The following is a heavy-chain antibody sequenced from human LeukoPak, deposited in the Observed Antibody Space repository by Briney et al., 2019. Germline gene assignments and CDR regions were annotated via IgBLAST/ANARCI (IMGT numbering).Heavy chain of an antibody. CDR2: ISAYNGNT. V-gene: IGHV1-18*01. CDR3: ARDPTIFGVGY. D-gene: IGHD3-3*01. CDR1: GYTFTSYG. Sequence: ASVKVSCKASGYTFTSYGISWVRQAPGQGLECVGWISAYNGNTNYGKKLQGRVTMTTDTSTRTAYMELRSLRSDDTAVSYCARDPTIFGVGYWGQGTLVTVSS. J-gene: IGHJ4*02.